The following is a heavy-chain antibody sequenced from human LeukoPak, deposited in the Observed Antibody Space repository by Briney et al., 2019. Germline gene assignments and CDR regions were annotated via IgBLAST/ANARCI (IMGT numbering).Heavy chain of an antibody. V-gene: IGHV3-33*01. D-gene: IGHD6-13*01. J-gene: IGHJ4*02. Sequence: GGSLRLSCAASGFTFSNYVMHWVRQAPSKGLEWVAVIWCDGSNKYYADSVKGRYTLSRDNSKNSLFLQMNSLRPEDTAVYFCARDLTQLALFDYWGQVTLVTVSS. CDR2: IWCDGSNK. CDR3: ARDLTQLALFDY. CDR1: GFTFSNYV.